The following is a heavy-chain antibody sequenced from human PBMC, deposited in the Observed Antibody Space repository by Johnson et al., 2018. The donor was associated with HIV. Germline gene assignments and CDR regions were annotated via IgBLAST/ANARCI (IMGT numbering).Heavy chain of an antibody. CDR1: GFTFRNYA. Sequence: VQLVESGGDLVQPGGSLRLSCAASGFTFRNYALTWVRQAPGKGLDWVSSISGSGGSTHYADSVKGRFTISRDNSKSTLYLQMNSLRAEDTAIYYCAKAQRLSPYDAFDIWGQGTMVTVSS. V-gene: IGHV3-23*04. D-gene: IGHD3-16*02. J-gene: IGHJ3*02. CDR2: ISGSGGST. CDR3: AKAQRLSPYDAFDI.